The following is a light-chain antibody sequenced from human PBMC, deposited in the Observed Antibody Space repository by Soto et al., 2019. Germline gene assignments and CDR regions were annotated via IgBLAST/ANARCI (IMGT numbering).Light chain of an antibody. J-gene: IGKJ1*01. CDR3: QQHYSTPQT. Sequence: DIVMTQSPDSLAVSLGERATINCKSSQSVLYSSNNKNYLAWYQQKPGQPHKLLIYWASTRESGVPDRFSGCGSGTDFTLTISSLQAEDVAAYYCQQHYSTPQTFGQGTMVEIK. CDR2: WAS. V-gene: IGKV4-1*01. CDR1: QSVLYSSNNKNY.